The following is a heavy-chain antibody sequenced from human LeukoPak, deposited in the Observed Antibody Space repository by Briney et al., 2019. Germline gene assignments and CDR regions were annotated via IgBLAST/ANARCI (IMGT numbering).Heavy chain of an antibody. CDR3: ARRGYGYDDY. J-gene: IGHJ4*02. CDR2: IYYSGST. V-gene: IGHV4-59*01. Sequence: PSETLSLTCTVSGGSISTYYWSWIRQPPGKGLEWIGYIYYSGSTNYNPSLKSRVTMSVDTSKNQFSLKMSSVTAADTAAYYCARRGYGYDDYWGQGTLVTVSS. D-gene: IGHD5-18*01. CDR1: GGSISTYY.